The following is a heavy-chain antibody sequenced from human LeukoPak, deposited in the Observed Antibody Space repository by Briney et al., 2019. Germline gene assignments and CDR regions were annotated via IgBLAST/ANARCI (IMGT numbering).Heavy chain of an antibody. Sequence: TGGSLRLSCAASGFTFSSYAMSWVRQAPGKGLEWVSAISGSGGSTYYTDSVKGRFTISRDNSKNTLYLQMNSLRAEDTAVYYCARGARGYSYGSPMEYFDYWGQGTLVTVSS. CDR2: ISGSGGST. CDR1: GFTFSSYA. V-gene: IGHV3-23*01. D-gene: IGHD5-18*01. J-gene: IGHJ4*02. CDR3: ARGARGYSYGSPMEYFDY.